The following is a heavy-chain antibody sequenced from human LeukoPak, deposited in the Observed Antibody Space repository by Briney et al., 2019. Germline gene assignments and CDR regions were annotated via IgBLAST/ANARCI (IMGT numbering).Heavy chain of an antibody. J-gene: IGHJ3*02. D-gene: IGHD3-22*01. V-gene: IGHV1-2*02. Sequence: GASVKVSCKASGYTFTDYSIHWVRQAPGQGLEWMGWINPNSGGTNYAQKFQGRVTMTRATSINTAYMELSSLRSDDTAVYYCARPMYYSDTSGYYFDAAFDIWGQGTLVTVSS. CDR1: GYTFTDYS. CDR3: ARPMYYSDTSGYYFDAAFDI. CDR2: INPNSGGT.